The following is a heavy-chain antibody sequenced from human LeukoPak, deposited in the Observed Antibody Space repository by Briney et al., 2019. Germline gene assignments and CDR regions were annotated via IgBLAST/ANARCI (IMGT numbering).Heavy chain of an antibody. J-gene: IGHJ6*02. V-gene: IGHV3-74*01. Sequence: GGSLRLSCAASGFTFSSYWMHWVRQAPGKGPVWVSRIKSDGGSPSYADSVKGRFTISRDNAENTLYLQMDSLRAEDTAVYYCARSMDFWSGYNGMDVWGQGTTVTVSS. D-gene: IGHD3-3*01. CDR1: GFTFSSYW. CDR2: IKSDGGSP. CDR3: ARSMDFWSGYNGMDV.